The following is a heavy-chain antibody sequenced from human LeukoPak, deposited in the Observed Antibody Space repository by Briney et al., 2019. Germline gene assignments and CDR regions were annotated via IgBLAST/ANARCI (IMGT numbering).Heavy chain of an antibody. CDR1: GFTFSSYA. Sequence: PGGSLRLSCAASGFTFSSYAMSWVRQAPGKGLEWVSAISGSGGSTYCADSVKGRFTISRDNSKNTLYLQMNSLRAEDTAVYYCAKDRGYCSSTSCYEDYWGQGTLVTVSS. D-gene: IGHD2-2*01. V-gene: IGHV3-23*01. J-gene: IGHJ4*02. CDR2: ISGSGGST. CDR3: AKDRGYCSSTSCYEDY.